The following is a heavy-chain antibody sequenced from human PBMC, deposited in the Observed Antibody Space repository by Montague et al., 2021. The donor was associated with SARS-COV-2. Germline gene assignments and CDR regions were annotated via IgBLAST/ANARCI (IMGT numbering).Heavy chain of an antibody. D-gene: IGHD3-10*01. CDR1: GGSISSYY. CDR2: IYYSGST. CDR3: AREGSGRGYYYYGMDV. J-gene: IGHJ6*02. V-gene: IGHV4-59*01. Sequence: SETLSLTCTVSGGSISSYYWSWIRQPPGKGLEWIGYIYYSGSTNYSPSLKSRVTISVDTSKNQFSLKLSPVTAADTAVYYCAREGSGRGYYYYGMDVWGQGTTVTVSS.